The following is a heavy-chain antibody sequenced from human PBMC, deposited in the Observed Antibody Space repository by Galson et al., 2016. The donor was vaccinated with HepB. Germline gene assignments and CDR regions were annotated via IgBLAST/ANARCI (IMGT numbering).Heavy chain of an antibody. J-gene: IGHJ6*02. Sequence: SLRLSCAASGLTVSRSYMSWVRQAPGKGLEWVSIVHSGGRTYYSDSVKGRFTISRDTSKNTLYLQMNSLRVDDTAVYYCARDYAAYGDPARYYYFEKDVWGQGTTVTVSS. V-gene: IGHV3-66*01. D-gene: IGHD4-17*01. CDR2: VHSGGRT. CDR1: GLTVSRSY. CDR3: ARDYAAYGDPARYYYFEKDV.